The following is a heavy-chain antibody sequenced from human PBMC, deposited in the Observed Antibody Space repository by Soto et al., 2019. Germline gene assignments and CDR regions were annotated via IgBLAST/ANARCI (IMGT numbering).Heavy chain of an antibody. D-gene: IGHD3-10*01. CDR1: GFTFSSYA. J-gene: IGHJ4*02. CDR2: ISGSGGST. Sequence: EVQLLESGGGLVQPGGSLRLSCAASGFTFSSYAMSWVRQAPGKGLEWVSAISGSGGSTYYADSVKGRFTISRDNSKNTLYLQMNSLGAGDTAVYYCARSRGGGGDFDYWGQGTLVTVSS. V-gene: IGHV3-23*01. CDR3: ARSRGGGGDFDY.